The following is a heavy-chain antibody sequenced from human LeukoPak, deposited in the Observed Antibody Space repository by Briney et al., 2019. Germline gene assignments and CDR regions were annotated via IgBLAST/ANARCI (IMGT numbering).Heavy chain of an antibody. CDR3: ARGNNWNYGFDY. CDR2: IYYSGST. J-gene: IGHJ4*02. CDR1: GGSISSGGYS. Sequence: SQTLSLTCTVSGGSISSGGYSWSWIRQHPGKGLEWIGYIYYSGSTYYNPSLKSRVTISVDTSKNQFSLKLSSVTAADTAVYYCARGNNWNYGFDYWGQGTLVTVSS. D-gene: IGHD1-7*01. V-gene: IGHV4-31*03.